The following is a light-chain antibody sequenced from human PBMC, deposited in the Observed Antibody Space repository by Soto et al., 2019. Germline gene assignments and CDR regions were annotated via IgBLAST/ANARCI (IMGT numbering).Light chain of an antibody. CDR3: SSYTGSSTLA. Sequence: QSALTQPASVSGSPGQSITISCTGTSSDVGGYNYVSWYQQHPGKAPKLMIYDVSIRPSGVSNRFSGSKSGNTASLTISGLQAEDEADYYCSSYTGSSTLAFGGGTKLTVL. J-gene: IGLJ2*01. CDR2: DVS. V-gene: IGLV2-14*01. CDR1: SSDVGGYNY.